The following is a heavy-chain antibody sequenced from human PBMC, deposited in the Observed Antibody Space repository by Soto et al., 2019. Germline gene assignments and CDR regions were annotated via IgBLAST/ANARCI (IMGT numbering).Heavy chain of an antibody. CDR1: GYTFTVYY. CDR2: INPNSGGT. CDR3: ARAVAGISGAFDI. J-gene: IGHJ3*02. V-gene: IGHV1-2*04. Sequence: ASLKVSCKASGYTFTVYYMHWVRQAPGQGLEWMGWINPNSGGTNYAQKFQGWVTMTRDTSISTAYMELSRLRSDDTAVYYCARAVAGISGAFDIWGKGTMVTVSS. D-gene: IGHD6-19*01.